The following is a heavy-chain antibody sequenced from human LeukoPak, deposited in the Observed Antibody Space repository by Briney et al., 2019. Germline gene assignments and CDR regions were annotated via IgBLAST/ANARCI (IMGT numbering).Heavy chain of an antibody. CDR1: GGSISSTNW. CDR3: AKTGWAAMGV. Sequence: PSETLSLTCAVSGGSISSTNWWSWVRQPPGKGLEWIGEVYHSGNTNYNPSLKSRVTISVDKSKNEFSLELSSVTAADTAVYYCAKTGWAAMGVWGQGTLVTVSS. D-gene: IGHD3-16*01. V-gene: IGHV4-4*02. J-gene: IGHJ4*02. CDR2: VYHSGNT.